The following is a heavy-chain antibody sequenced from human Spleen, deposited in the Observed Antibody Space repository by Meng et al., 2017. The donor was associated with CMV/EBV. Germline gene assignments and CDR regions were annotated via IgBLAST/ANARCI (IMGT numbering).Heavy chain of an antibody. CDR1: GFNLSYSR. Sequence: GSGFNLSYSRMSWVRQAPGKGLKWVANIKEDGSEKYNVDSVKGRFAISRDNAKGSLYLQMNSLRAEDTAMYYCARFHYYDSSGYYYWGQGTLVTVSS. J-gene: IGHJ4*02. V-gene: IGHV3-7*01. CDR3: ARFHYYDSSGYYY. CDR2: IKEDGSEK. D-gene: IGHD3-22*01.